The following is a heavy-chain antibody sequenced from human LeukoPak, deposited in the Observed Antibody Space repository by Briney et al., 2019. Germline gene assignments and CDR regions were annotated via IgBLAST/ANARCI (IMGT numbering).Heavy chain of an antibody. Sequence: SQTLSLTCTVSGGSISSGSYYWSWIRQPAGKGLEWIGRIYTSGSTNYNPSLKSRVTMSVDTSKNQFSLKLSSVTAADTAVYYCARAPCSSTSCYVDYWGQGTLVTVSS. D-gene: IGHD2-2*01. J-gene: IGHJ4*02. CDR2: IYTSGST. V-gene: IGHV4-61*02. CDR3: ARAPCSSTSCYVDY. CDR1: GGSISSGSYY.